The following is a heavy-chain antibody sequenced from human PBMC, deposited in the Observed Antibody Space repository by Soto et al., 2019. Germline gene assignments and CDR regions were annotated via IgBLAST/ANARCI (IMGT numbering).Heavy chain of an antibody. CDR1: GGTFSSYA. J-gene: IGHJ6*02. CDR3: AREIVDTAMVYYYYGMDV. Sequence: QVQLVQSGAEVKKPGSSVKVSCKASGGTFSSYAISWVRQAPGQGLEWMGGIIPIFGTANYAQKFQGRVTITADESTSTAYMELSRLRSEDTGVYYCAREIVDTAMVYYYYGMDVWGQGTTVTVSS. V-gene: IGHV1-69*01. D-gene: IGHD5-18*01. CDR2: IIPIFGTA.